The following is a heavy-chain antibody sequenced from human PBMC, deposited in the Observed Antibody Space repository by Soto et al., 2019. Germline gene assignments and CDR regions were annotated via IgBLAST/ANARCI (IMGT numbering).Heavy chain of an antibody. CDR3: ARHLVESSYDILTGYYIPYYYGMDV. CDR2: ISVGSYDI. CDR1: GFTFDNYA. J-gene: IGHJ6*02. V-gene: IGHV3-21*05. D-gene: IGHD3-9*01. Sequence: GGSLRLSCVASGFTFDNYAMNWVRQAPGKGLEWLSWISVGSYDIEYSDSVNGRFTISRDNAKNSLYLQLNSLKDEDTAVYYCARHLVESSYDILTGYYIPYYYGMDVWGQGTTVTVSS.